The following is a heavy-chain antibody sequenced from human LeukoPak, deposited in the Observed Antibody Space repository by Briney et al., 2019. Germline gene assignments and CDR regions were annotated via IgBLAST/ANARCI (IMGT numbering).Heavy chain of an antibody. D-gene: IGHD3-16*01. CDR2: ISYDGSNK. J-gene: IGHJ4*02. CDR1: GFTFSSYA. Sequence: GRSLRLPCAASGFTFSSYAMHWVRQAPGKGLEWVAVISYDGSNKYYADSVKGRFTISRDNSKNTLYLQMNSLRAEDTAVYYCAKGLIVASSVFDYWGQGTLVTVSS. V-gene: IGHV3-30-3*01. CDR3: AKGLIVASSVFDY.